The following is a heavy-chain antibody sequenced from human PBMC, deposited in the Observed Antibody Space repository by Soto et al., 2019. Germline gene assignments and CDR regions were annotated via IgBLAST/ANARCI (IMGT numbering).Heavy chain of an antibody. J-gene: IGHJ5*02. D-gene: IGHD6-19*01. Sequence: ASVKVSCKASGYTFTSYAMHWARQAPGQRLEWMGWINAGNGNTKYSQKFQGRVTITRDTSASTAYMELSSLRSEDTAVYYCARGLYSSGWYGWFDPWGQGTLVTVSS. CDR3: ARGLYSSGWYGWFDP. V-gene: IGHV1-3*01. CDR2: INAGNGNT. CDR1: GYTFTSYA.